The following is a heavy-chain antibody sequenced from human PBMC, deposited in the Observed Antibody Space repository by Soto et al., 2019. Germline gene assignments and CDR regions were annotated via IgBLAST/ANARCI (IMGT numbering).Heavy chain of an antibody. CDR2: VIPILGMS. CDR3: ATNYGSGSTHFDH. CDR1: GDTFNRYT. V-gene: IGHV1-69*02. D-gene: IGHD3-10*01. Sequence: QVQLVQSGAEVKPPGSSMRVSCTASGDTFNRYTISWVRQAPGQGLEWMGRVIPILGMSNYAQKFQGRVSIMADKSTSTAYMHLSSLRSEDTAMYYCATNYGSGSTHFDHWGQGTLVTVSS. J-gene: IGHJ4*02.